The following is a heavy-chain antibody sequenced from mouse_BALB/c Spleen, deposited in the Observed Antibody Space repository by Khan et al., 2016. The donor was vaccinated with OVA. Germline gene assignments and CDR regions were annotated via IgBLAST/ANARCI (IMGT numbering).Heavy chain of an antibody. CDR1: GYTFTTAG. CDR3: ASGYGYSWNFDV. Sequence: QIQLVQSGPELKKPGETVRISCKASGYTFTTAGMQWVQKMPGKGLKWIGWINTHSGVPKYAADFKGRFAFSLATSASTAYLQITNLKNEDTATDFCASGYGYSWNFDVWGAGTTVTVSS. V-gene: IGHV9-4*02. J-gene: IGHJ1*01. CDR2: INTHSGVP. D-gene: IGHD2-2*01.